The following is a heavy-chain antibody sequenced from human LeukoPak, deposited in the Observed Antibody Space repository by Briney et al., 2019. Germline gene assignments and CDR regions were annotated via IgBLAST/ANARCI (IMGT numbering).Heavy chain of an antibody. Sequence: GGTLRLSCAASGFTFSSYGMSWVRQAPGKGLEWVSAISGSGGSTYYADSVKGRFTISRDNAKNSLYLQMNSLRAEDTAVYYCARDSAGLTGYAFDIWGQGTMVTVSS. CDR3: ARDSAGLTGYAFDI. CDR1: GFTFSSYG. CDR2: ISGSGGST. J-gene: IGHJ3*02. D-gene: IGHD1-20*01. V-gene: IGHV3-23*01.